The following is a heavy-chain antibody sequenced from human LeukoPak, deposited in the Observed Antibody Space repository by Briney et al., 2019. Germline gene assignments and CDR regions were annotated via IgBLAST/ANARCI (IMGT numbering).Heavy chain of an antibody. J-gene: IGHJ4*02. CDR3: ARERVGYDTSGRGPRFDS. D-gene: IGHD3-22*01. CDR2: IYSSGST. CDR1: STSVNNYY. V-gene: IGHV4-4*07. Sequence: SETLSLTCIVSSTSVNNYYWSWIRQPAGKGLEWIGRIYSSGSTNYNLSLTSRVSISVDKSKNQVSLKLESVTAADTAVYYCARERVGYDTSGRGPRFDSWGQGTLVTVSS.